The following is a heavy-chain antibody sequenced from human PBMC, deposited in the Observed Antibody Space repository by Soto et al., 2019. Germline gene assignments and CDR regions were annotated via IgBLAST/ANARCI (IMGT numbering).Heavy chain of an antibody. D-gene: IGHD4-17*01. CDR1: GFKFDSYA. Sequence: EVQLLESGGGLVQPGGSLRLSCAASGFKFDSYAMSWVRQAPGKGLEWVSGISGSGGNTYYADSVKGRFTISRDNSKNTLHLQMNSLRAEDTALYYCAREWATVTTGYWGQGTLVTVSS. CDR3: AREWATVTTGY. CDR2: ISGSGGNT. V-gene: IGHV3-23*01. J-gene: IGHJ4*02.